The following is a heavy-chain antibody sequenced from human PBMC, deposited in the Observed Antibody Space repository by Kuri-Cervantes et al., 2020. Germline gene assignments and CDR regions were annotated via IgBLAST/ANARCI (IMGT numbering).Heavy chain of an antibody. D-gene: IGHD1-26*01. V-gene: IGHV5-51*01. Sequence: GESLKISCKDSGYSFTSYWIGWVRQMPGKGLEWMGIIYPGDSDTRYSPSFQGQVTISADKSISTAYLQWSSLKAADSAMYYCARTSGSYLGNFDIWGQGTMVTVSS. CDR3: ARTSGSYLGNFDI. CDR2: IYPGDSDT. CDR1: GYSFTSYW. J-gene: IGHJ3*02.